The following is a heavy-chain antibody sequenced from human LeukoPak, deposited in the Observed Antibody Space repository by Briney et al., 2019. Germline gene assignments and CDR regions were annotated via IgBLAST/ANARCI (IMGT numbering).Heavy chain of an antibody. CDR2: ISTDGRTT. V-gene: IGHV3-74*01. CDR1: GFPFNNYW. Sequence: PGGSLRLSCAASGFPFNNYWMHWVRQAPGKGLVWVSSISTDGRTTRYAASVQGRFTISRDNAKNTLYLQMNSLRVDDTAVYYCARAGASGWYAAGWFDPWGQGTLVTVSS. D-gene: IGHD6-19*01. CDR3: ARAGASGWYAAGWFDP. J-gene: IGHJ5*02.